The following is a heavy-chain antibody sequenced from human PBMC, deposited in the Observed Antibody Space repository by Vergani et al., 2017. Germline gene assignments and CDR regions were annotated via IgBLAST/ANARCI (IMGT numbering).Heavy chain of an antibody. D-gene: IGHD6-13*01. CDR2: IYYSGST. CDR1: GGSISSYY. J-gene: IGHJ4*02. Sequence: QVQLQESGPGLVKPSETLSLTCTVSGGSISSYYWSWIRQPPGKGLEWIGYIYYSGSTNYNPSLKSRVTISVDTSKNQFFLKLSSVTAADTAVYYCARMIAAAGTEYFEYWGQGTLVTVSS. CDR3: ARMIAAAGTEYFEY. V-gene: IGHV4-59*01.